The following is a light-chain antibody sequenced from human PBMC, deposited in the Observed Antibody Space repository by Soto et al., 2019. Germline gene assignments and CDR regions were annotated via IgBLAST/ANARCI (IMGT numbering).Light chain of an antibody. CDR1: QSVSRN. Sequence: EIVMTQSPATLSVSPGERVTLSCRASQSVSRNLAWYQYIPGQAPRLLIYAASTRATGIPARFSGSGSGTEFTLSISSLQSEDYAVYYWHQYNNWPPWTFGQGTKVEIK. J-gene: IGKJ1*01. CDR3: HQYNNWPPWT. CDR2: AAS. V-gene: IGKV3-15*01.